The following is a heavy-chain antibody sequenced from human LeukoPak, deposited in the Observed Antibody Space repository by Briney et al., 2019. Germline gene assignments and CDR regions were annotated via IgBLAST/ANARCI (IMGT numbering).Heavy chain of an antibody. CDR2: IYYSGST. V-gene: IGHV4-59*08. Sequence: SETLSLTCTVSGGSISSYYWSWIRQPPGKGLEWIGYIYYSGSTNYNPSLKSRVTISVDTSKNQFSLKLSSVTAAATAVYYYARLRDYYDSSGYSFDYWGQGTLVTVSS. CDR1: GGSISSYY. CDR3: ARLRDYYDSSGYSFDY. J-gene: IGHJ4*02. D-gene: IGHD3-22*01.